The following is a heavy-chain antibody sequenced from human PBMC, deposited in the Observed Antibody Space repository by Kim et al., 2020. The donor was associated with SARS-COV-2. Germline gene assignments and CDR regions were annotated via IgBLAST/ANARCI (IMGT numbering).Heavy chain of an antibody. CDR3: AKGYCSSTSCYRWYFDL. Sequence: GGSLRLSCAASGFTFSSYAMSWVRQAPGKGLEWVSAISGSGGSTYYADSVKGRFTISRDNSKNTLYLQMNSLRAEDTAVYYCAKGYCSSTSCYRWYFDLWGRGTLVTVSS. D-gene: IGHD2-2*02. CDR1: GFTFSSYA. CDR2: ISGSGGST. V-gene: IGHV3-23*01. J-gene: IGHJ2*01.